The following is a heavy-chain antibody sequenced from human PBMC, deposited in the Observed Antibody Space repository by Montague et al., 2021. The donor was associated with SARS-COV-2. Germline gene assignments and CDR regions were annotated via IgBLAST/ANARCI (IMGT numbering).Heavy chain of an antibody. J-gene: IGHJ2*01. V-gene: IGHV4-31*03. D-gene: IGHD3-10*01. CDR1: GGSISGDNYY. Sequence: TLSLTCTVSGGSISGDNYYWTWIRQHPGKGLEWIAYIYYTGSTYYNPSLQSRLTTSLDTSKNQFSLTLTSVTAADTAIYYCARSRGWGSRGAGYIDLWGRGTLVTVSS. CDR3: ARSRGWGSRGAGYIDL. CDR2: IYYTGST.